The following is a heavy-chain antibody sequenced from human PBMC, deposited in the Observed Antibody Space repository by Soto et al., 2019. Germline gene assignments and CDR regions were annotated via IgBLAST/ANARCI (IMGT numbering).Heavy chain of an antibody. J-gene: IGHJ5*02. V-gene: IGHV3-30-3*01. CDR2: ISYDGSNK. D-gene: IGHD1-7*01. CDR3: ARTPRGDGTTGRYNWFDP. CDR1: GFTFRSYA. Sequence: QVQLVESGGGVVQPGRSLRLSCAASGFTFRSYAMHWVRQAPGKGLEWVTVISYDGSNKYYADSVKGRFTISRDNSKNMLYLQMNSLRAEDTAVYYCARTPRGDGTTGRYNWFDPWGQGTLVTVSS.